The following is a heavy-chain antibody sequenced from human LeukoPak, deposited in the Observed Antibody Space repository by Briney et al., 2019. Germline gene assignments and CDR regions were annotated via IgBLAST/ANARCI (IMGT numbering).Heavy chain of an antibody. CDR2: IIPIFGTA. V-gene: IGHV1-69*05. CDR3: ARERGLREYYSDY. D-gene: IGHD3-16*01. Sequence: SVKVSCKASGGTFSSYAISWVRQAPGQGLEWMGRIIPIFGTANYAQKFQGRVTITTDESTSTAYMELSSLRSEDTAVYYCARERGLREYYSDYWGQGTLVTVSS. CDR1: GGTFSSYA. J-gene: IGHJ4*02.